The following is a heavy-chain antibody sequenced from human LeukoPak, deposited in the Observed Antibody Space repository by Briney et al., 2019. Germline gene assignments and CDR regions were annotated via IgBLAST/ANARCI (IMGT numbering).Heavy chain of an antibody. CDR2: IYPGDSDV. D-gene: IGHD2-8*01. CDR3: ARRRSMRYRSYFEY. Sequence: GESLKISCQGSGYSFSSFWIGWVRQMPGKGLEWMGFIYPGDSDVRYSPSFQGQVNISADKSLNSAYLQWNSLKASDTAMYYCARRRSMRYRSYFEYWGQGTLVTVSS. J-gene: IGHJ4*02. CDR1: GYSFSSFW. V-gene: IGHV5-51*01.